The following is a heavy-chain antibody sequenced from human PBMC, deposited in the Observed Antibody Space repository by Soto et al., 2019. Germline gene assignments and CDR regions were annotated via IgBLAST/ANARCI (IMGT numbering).Heavy chain of an antibody. CDR1: GITFSYYA. CDR2: ISYDGTSK. Sequence: GGSLRLSCAASGITFSYYAMHWVRQAPGKGLEWVAVISYDGTSKYYADSVKGRFTISRDDSKNTLYLQMNSLRGEDTAVYYCAREDSGTFSPGTYWGQGTLVTVSS. D-gene: IGHD1-26*01. CDR3: AREDSGTFSPGTY. J-gene: IGHJ4*02. V-gene: IGHV3-30-3*01.